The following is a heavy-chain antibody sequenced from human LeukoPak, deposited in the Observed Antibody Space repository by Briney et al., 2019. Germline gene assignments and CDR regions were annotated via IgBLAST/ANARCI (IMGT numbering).Heavy chain of an antibody. CDR1: GFTLSTHW. CDR3: ARWGYDILTCQYWYDN. CDR2: INQDGSSK. V-gene: IGHV3-7*01. Sequence: GGSLRLSCVASGFTLSTHWMSWVRQAPGKGLEWVANINQDGSSKYYVDSVKGRFTISRDNAKNSLYLQMNSLRAEDTAVFYCARWGYDILTCQYWYDNWGQGTLVTVSS. D-gene: IGHD3-9*01. J-gene: IGHJ4*02.